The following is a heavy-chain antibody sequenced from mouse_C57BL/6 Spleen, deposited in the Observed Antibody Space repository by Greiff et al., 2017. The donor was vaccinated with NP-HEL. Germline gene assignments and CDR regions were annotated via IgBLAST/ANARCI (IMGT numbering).Heavy chain of an antibody. CDR3: ARHDYDWYFDV. Sequence: EVQLVESGPELVKPGASVKIPCKASGYTFTDYNMDWVKQSHGKSLEWIGDINPNNGGTIYNQKFKGKATLTVDKSSSTAYMELRSLTSEDTAVYYCARHDYDWYFDVWGTGTTVTVSS. CDR2: INPNNGGT. J-gene: IGHJ1*03. D-gene: IGHD2-4*01. CDR1: GYTFTDYN. V-gene: IGHV1-18*01.